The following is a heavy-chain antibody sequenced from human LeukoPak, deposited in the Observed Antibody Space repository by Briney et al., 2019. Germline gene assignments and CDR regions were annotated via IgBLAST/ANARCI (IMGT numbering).Heavy chain of an antibody. Sequence: NSGESLKISCKGSGYSFTSYWIGWVRQMPGKGLEWMGIIYPGDSDTRYSPSFQGQVTISADKSISTAYLQWSSLKASDTAMYYCARGFYYDSSGYYHPFGYWGQGTLVTVSS. CDR3: ARGFYYDSSGYYHPFGY. D-gene: IGHD3-22*01. J-gene: IGHJ4*02. V-gene: IGHV5-51*01. CDR1: GYSFTSYW. CDR2: IYPGDSDT.